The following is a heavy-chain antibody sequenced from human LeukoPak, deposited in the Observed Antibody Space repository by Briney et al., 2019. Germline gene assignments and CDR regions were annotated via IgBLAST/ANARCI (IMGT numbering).Heavy chain of an antibody. V-gene: IGHV1-8*02. J-gene: IGHJ6*02. CDR2: MNPNSGNT. CDR3: ATQRGYSGYGRRVYYYYGMDG. Sequence: ASVRVSYKASGGTFIIYAISWVRQATGQGLEWMGWMNPNSGNTGYAQKFQGRVTMTRNTSISTAYMELSSLRSEDTAVYYCATQRGYSGYGRRVYYYYGMDGGGQGTTVTVS. CDR1: GGTFIIYA. D-gene: IGHD5-12*01.